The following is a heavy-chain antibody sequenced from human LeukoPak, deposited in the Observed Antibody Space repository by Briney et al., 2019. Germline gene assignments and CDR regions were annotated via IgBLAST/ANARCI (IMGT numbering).Heavy chain of an antibody. CDR2: ISGSGGST. D-gene: IGHD2-21*02. J-gene: IGHJ1*01. CDR1: GFTFSSYA. V-gene: IGHV3-23*01. Sequence: GGSLRLSCAASGFTFSSYAMSWVRQAPGKGLELVSAISGSGGSTYYADSVKGRFTITRDNSKNTLYLQMNNLKAEDTAIYYCAKDEYCGGDCQPGFFQHWGQGTPVTVSS. CDR3: AKDEYCGGDCQPGFFQH.